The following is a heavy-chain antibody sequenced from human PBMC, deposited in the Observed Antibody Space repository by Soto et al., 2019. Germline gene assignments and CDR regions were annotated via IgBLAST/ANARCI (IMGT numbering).Heavy chain of an antibody. CDR3: GSGYSYPITAY. J-gene: IGHJ4*02. V-gene: IGHV4-31*03. Sequence: SETLSVTCTVSVGSISIGGYYWSWIRQHPGKGLEWIGYIYYSGSTYYNPSLKSRVTISVDTSKNQFSLKLSSVTAADTAVYYCGSGYSYPITAYWGQGTMVTVSS. CDR2: IYYSGST. D-gene: IGHD5-18*01. CDR1: VGSISIGGYY.